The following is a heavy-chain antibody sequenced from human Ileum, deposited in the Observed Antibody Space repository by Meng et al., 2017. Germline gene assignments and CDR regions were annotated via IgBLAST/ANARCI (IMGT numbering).Heavy chain of an antibody. V-gene: IGHV3-23*01. D-gene: IGHD3-16*01. CDR1: GFMFSDYT. CDR2: ISGSGGNT. CDR3: AKPAGGG. Sequence: EVQLLESGGGLVQPGGSLRLSCAASGFMFSDYTLTWVRQALGKGLEWVSGISGSGGNTYYADSVRGRFTISRDNPKNTVSLQMNSLTAEDTAVYYCAKPAGGGWGQGTLVTVSS. J-gene: IGHJ4*02.